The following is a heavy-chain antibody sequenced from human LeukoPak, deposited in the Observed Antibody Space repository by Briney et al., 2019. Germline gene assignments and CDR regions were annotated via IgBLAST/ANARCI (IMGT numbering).Heavy chain of an antibody. J-gene: IGHJ4*02. CDR1: GYTFTGYY. CDR2: INPNSGGT. D-gene: IGHD3-22*01. CDR3: ARDSYYDSSGVYDY. Sequence: GASVKVSCKASGYTFTGYYMHWVRQAPGQGLEWMGWINPNSGGTNYAQKFQGRVSMTRDTSTSTVYMELSSLRSEDTAVYYCARDSYYDSSGVYDYWGQGTLVTVSS. V-gene: IGHV1-2*02.